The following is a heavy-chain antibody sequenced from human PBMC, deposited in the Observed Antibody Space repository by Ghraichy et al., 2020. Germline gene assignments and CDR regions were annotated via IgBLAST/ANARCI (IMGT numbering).Heavy chain of an antibody. CDR2: IYTSGST. J-gene: IGHJ6*03. Sequence: SETLSLTCTVSGGSISSSNYYWSWVRQPAGKGLEWIGRIYTSGSTNYNPSLKSRVTISVDTSKTQFSLKLSSVTAADTAVYYCARDSNYCSSTSCRHYYMDVWGKGTTVTVS. V-gene: IGHV4-61*02. D-gene: IGHD2-2*01. CDR1: GGSISSSNYY. CDR3: ARDSNYCSSTSCRHYYMDV.